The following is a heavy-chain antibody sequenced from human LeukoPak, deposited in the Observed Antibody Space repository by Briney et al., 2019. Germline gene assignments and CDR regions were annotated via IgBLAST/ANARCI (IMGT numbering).Heavy chain of an antibody. V-gene: IGHV6-1*01. CDR1: GDSVSSNSAA. D-gene: IGHD5-12*01. CDR2: TYYRSKWYY. CDR3: AREWWLPRDSYYGVDV. Sequence: SQTLSLTCAISGDSVSSNSAAWNWIRQSPSRGLEWLGRTYYRSKWYYDCAVSVKGRITVNPDTSKNQFSLQLNSVTPEDTAIYYCAREWWLPRDSYYGVDVWGQGTTVTVSS. J-gene: IGHJ6*02.